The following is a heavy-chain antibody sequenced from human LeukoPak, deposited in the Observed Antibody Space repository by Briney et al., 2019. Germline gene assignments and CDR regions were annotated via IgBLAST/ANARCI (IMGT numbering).Heavy chain of an antibody. Sequence: SQTLSLTCAVSGGSISSGGYSWSWIRQPPGKGLEWIEYIYHSGSTYYNPSLKSRVTISVDRSKNQFSLKLSSVTAADTAVYYCARADSHYDFWSGTKNDAFDIWGQGTMVTVSS. CDR3: ARADSHYDFWSGTKNDAFDI. CDR2: IYHSGST. CDR1: GGSISSGGYS. V-gene: IGHV4-30-2*01. J-gene: IGHJ3*02. D-gene: IGHD3-3*01.